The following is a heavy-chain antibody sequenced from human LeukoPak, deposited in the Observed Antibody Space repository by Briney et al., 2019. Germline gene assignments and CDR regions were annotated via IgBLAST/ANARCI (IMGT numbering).Heavy chain of an antibody. D-gene: IGHD6-13*01. CDR2: INTNTGNP. J-gene: IGHJ3*02. CDR3: ARDDSSSWYDYDAFDI. CDR1: GYTFTSYA. Sequence: ASVKVSCKASGYTFTSYAMNWVRQAPGQGLEWMGWINTNTGNPTYAQGFTGRFVYSLDTSVSTAYLQISSLKAEDTAVYYCARDDSSSWYDYDAFDIWGQGTMVTVSS. V-gene: IGHV7-4-1*02.